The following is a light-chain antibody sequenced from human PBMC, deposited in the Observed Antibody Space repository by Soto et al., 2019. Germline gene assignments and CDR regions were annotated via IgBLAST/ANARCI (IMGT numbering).Light chain of an antibody. CDR2: GAS. CDR1: QSVSRR. CDR3: RQYGRSLGFA. Sequence: EVVLTQSPGTLSLSPGGRATLSCRASQSVSRRLAWYQQRPGQSPRLLISGASMRASGVPVRFIGSGSGTDFTLTITRLEPEDFAVYYCRQYGRSLGFAFGGGTKVDIK. V-gene: IGKV3-20*01. J-gene: IGKJ4*01.